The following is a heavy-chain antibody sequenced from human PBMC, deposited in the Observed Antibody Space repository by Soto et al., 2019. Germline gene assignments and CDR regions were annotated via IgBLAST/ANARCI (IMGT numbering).Heavy chain of an antibody. Sequence: PSETLSLTCTVSGGSISSGDYYWSWIRQPPGKGLEWIGYIYYSGSTYYNPSLKSRVTISVDMSKNQFSLKLSSVTAADTAVYYCAREPRTYDILTGYAANAFDIWGQGTMVTVSS. D-gene: IGHD3-9*01. J-gene: IGHJ3*02. CDR1: GGSISSGDYY. CDR2: IYYSGST. V-gene: IGHV4-30-4*01. CDR3: AREPRTYDILTGYAANAFDI.